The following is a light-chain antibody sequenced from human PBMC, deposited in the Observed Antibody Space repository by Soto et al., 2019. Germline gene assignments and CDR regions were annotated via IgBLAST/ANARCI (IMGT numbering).Light chain of an antibody. CDR2: APS. CDR1: QSISSY. J-gene: IGKJ2*01. V-gene: IGKV1-39*01. Sequence: DIQMTRSPSSLSASVGDRVTITCRASQSISSYLNWYQQKPGKAPKLLIYAPSSLQSGVPSRFSGSGSGTDFTLTISSLQPEDFAAYYCQQSYSTPYTFGQGTKLEIK. CDR3: QQSYSTPYT.